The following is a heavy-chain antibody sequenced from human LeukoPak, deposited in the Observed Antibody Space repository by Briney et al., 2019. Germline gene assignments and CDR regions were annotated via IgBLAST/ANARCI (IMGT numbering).Heavy chain of an antibody. J-gene: IGHJ6*03. CDR2: ISAYNGNT. D-gene: IGHD3-10*01. CDR1: GYTFTSYG. CDR3: ARAVRGRYYYYHMDV. Sequence: ASVKVSCKASGYTFTSYGISWVRQAPGQGLEWMGWISAYNGNTNYAQKLQGRVTMTTDTSTSTAYMELRSLRSDDTAVYYCARAVRGRYYYYHMDVWGKGTTVTVSS. V-gene: IGHV1-18*01.